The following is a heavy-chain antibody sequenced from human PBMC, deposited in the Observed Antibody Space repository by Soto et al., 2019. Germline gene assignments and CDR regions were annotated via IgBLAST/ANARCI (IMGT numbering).Heavy chain of an antibody. CDR2: ISGSGETP. CDR3: ARGNSSPDAFDI. CDR1: GFTFRDFA. Sequence: GGSLRLSCAPSGFTFRDFAMIWVRQAPGKRLEWVSAISGSGETPYYADSVKGRFIISRENAKNSLYLQMNSLRAGDTAVYYCARGNSSPDAFDIWGQGTMVTVSS. J-gene: IGHJ3*02. V-gene: IGHV3-23*01. D-gene: IGHD6-13*01.